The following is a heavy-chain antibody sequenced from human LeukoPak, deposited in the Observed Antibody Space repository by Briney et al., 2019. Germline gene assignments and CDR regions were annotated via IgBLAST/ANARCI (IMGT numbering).Heavy chain of an antibody. D-gene: IGHD3-22*01. CDR1: GFTFSSYG. CDR2: ISYDGNNT. J-gene: IGHJ4*02. Sequence: GGSLRLSCAASGFTFSSYGMHWVRQAPGKGLEWVAVISYDGNNTFYADSVKGRFIISRDNSKTTLFLQMNSLRAEDTAVYYCATEGSVNYYYDISGYYQYWGQGTLVTVSS. V-gene: IGHV3-30*03. CDR3: ATEGSVNYYYDISGYYQY.